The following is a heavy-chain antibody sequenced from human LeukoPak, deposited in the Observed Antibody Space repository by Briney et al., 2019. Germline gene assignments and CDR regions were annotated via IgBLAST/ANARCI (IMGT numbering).Heavy chain of an antibody. CDR1: GFTFSSYG. CDR3: ARGAYDSSGVDY. J-gene: IGHJ4*02. CDR2: IKQDGSEK. Sequence: PGGSLRLSCAASGFTFSSYGIHWVRQAPGKGLEWVANIKQDGSEKYYVDSVKGRFTISRDNSKNTLYLQMNSLRAEDTAVYYCARGAYDSSGVDYWGQGTLVTVSS. D-gene: IGHD3-22*01. V-gene: IGHV3-7*01.